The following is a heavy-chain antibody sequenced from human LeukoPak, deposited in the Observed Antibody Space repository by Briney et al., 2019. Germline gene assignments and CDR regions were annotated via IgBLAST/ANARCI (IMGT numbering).Heavy chain of an antibody. J-gene: IGHJ4*02. Sequence: QTGGSLRLSCVASGLTFSVAGMHWVRQAPGKGLEWVSAITGNGGATYCADSVKGRFTISRDNSKSTLYLQMNRLRAEDTAIYYWAKRSCSGTTCYPLDSWGQGTLVTVSS. CDR1: GLTFSVAG. V-gene: IGHV3-23*01. CDR3: AKRSCSGTTCYPLDS. D-gene: IGHD2-15*01. CDR2: ITGNGGAT.